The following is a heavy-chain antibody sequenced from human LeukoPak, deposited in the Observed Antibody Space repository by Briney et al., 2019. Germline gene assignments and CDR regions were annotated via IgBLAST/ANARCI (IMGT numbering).Heavy chain of an antibody. CDR2: ISGSGGST. V-gene: IGHV3-23*01. CDR1: GFTFGSYA. Sequence: GGSLRLSCEASGFTFGSYARSWFRRPPGKGLEWFSAISGSGGSTYYADSVKGRFTISRDNSKNTLYLQMNSLRAEDTAVYYCAKEAVVTPYYFDYWGQGTLVTVSS. D-gene: IGHD4-23*01. CDR3: AKEAVVTPYYFDY. J-gene: IGHJ4*02.